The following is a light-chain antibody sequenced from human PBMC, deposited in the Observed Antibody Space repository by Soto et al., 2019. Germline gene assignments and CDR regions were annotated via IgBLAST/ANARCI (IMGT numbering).Light chain of an antibody. J-gene: IGKJ1*01. Sequence: EVVLTQSPGTLSLSPGERATLSCRASQSVSSSSLAWYQRKPGQAPRLLIYGASSSATGIPDRFSGSGSGTDLTLTINRLAPEDFAVYYCQQFGSSSWTFGQGTKVEIK. CDR3: QQFGSSSWT. V-gene: IGKV3-20*01. CDR2: GAS. CDR1: QSVSSSS.